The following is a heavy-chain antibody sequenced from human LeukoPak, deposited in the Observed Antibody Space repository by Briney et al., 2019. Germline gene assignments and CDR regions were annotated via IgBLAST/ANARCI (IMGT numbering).Heavy chain of an antibody. J-gene: IGHJ4*02. V-gene: IGHV3-66*01. CDR2: IYSGGNT. CDR1: GFMFNTYW. D-gene: IGHD6-13*01. CDR3: AKRDSRYYFDY. Sequence: PGGSLRLSCAASGFMFNTYWMTWVRQAPGKGLEWVSVIYSGGNTYYADSVKGRFTISRDNSKNTLYLQMNSLRAEDTAVYFCAKRDSRYYFDYWGQGTLVTVSS.